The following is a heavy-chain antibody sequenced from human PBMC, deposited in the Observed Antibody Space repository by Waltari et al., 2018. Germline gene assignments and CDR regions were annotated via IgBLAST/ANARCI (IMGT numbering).Heavy chain of an antibody. CDR1: GFTVSSNY. CDR3: ARAQSGIAVAGFDP. J-gene: IGHJ5*02. D-gene: IGHD6-19*01. V-gene: IGHV3-53*01. CDR2: IYSGGST. Sequence: EVQLVESGGGLIQPGGSLRLSCAASGFTVSSNYMSWVRKAPGKGLEWVSVIYSGGSTYYADSVKGRFTISRDNSKNTLYLQMNSLRAEDTAVYYCARAQSGIAVAGFDPWGQGTLVTVSS.